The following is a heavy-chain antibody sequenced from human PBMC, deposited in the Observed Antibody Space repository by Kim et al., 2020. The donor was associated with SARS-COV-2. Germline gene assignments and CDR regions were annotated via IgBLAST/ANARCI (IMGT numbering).Heavy chain of an antibody. D-gene: IGHD4-17*01. V-gene: IGHV3-49*03. CDR2: IRSKAYGGTT. CDR3: TRGQDYGDYGVYYYYGMDV. Sequence: GGSLRLSCTASGFTFGDYALSWFRQAPGKGLEWVGFIRSKAYGGTTEYAASVKGRFTISRDDSKSIAYLQMNSLKTEDTAVYYCTRGQDYGDYGVYYYYGMDVWGQGTTVTVSS. CDR1: GFTFGDYA. J-gene: IGHJ6*02.